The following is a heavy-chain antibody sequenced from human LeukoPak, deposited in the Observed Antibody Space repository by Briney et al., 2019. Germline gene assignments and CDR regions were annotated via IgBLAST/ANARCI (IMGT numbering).Heavy chain of an antibody. J-gene: IGHJ3*01. CDR1: GFTFSTYG. CDR2: IWHDGSHK. D-gene: IGHD3-16*01. CDR3: VRGWGSNVYASAFDV. V-gene: IGHV3-33*01. Sequence: GGSLRLSCAAYGFTFSTYGMHWVRQAPGKGLEWVTVIWHDGSHKDYADSVKGRFTISRDNSKNTLYLQMNDLRAEDTAVYFCVRGWGSNVYASAFDVWGQGAMVTVSS.